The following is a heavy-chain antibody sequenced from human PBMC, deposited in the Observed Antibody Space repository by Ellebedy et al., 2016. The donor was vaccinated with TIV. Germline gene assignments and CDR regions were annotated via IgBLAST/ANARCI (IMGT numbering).Heavy chain of an antibody. CDR1: GFPMGDYW. Sequence: GESLKISXVASGFPMGDYWMSWVRQAPGKGLERVANIKEDGSEKYYGDSVKGRFTISRDNARNSLYLQMKSLRADDVAVYYCGRDVPSDYWGQGTLVTVSP. CDR2: IKEDGSEK. CDR3: GRDVPSDY. J-gene: IGHJ4*02. V-gene: IGHV3-7*01.